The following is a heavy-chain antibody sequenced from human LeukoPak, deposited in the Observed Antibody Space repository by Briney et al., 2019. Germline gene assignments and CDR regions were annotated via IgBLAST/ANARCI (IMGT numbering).Heavy chain of an antibody. V-gene: IGHV4-38-2*02. CDR3: ARVDATVTSGMDA. J-gene: IGHJ6*02. Sequence: SETLSLTCTVSGYSISSGYYWGWIRQPPGKGLEWIGSIYHSGSTYYDPSLKSRVTISVDTSKNQFSLKLSSVTAADTAVYYCARVDATVTSGMDAWGQGTTVTVSS. CDR2: IYHSGST. CDR1: GYSISSGYY. D-gene: IGHD4-17*01.